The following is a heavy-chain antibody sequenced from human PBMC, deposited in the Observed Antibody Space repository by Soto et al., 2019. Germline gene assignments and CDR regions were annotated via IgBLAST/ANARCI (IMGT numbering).Heavy chain of an antibody. Sequence: GGSLRLSCAASGFTFSSYAMHWVRQAPGKGLEWVAVISYDGSNKYYADSVKGRFTISRDNSKNTLYLQMNSLRAEDTAVYYPFYYDFWSGYSPPNYYYGMDVWGQGTTVTVSS. CDR1: GFTFSSYA. J-gene: IGHJ6*02. V-gene: IGHV3-30-3*01. CDR2: ISYDGSNK. CDR3: FYYDFWSGYSPPNYYYGMDV. D-gene: IGHD3-3*01.